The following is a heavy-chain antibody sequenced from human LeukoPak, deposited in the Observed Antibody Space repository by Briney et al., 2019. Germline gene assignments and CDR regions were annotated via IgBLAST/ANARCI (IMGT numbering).Heavy chain of an antibody. D-gene: IGHD3-22*01. CDR3: RRYYYDSSGYTFDY. V-gene: IGHV4-39*01. Sequence: SETLSLTCTVSGGSISSSSYYWGWIRQPPGKGLEWIGSIYYSGSTYYNPSLKSRVTISVDTSKNQFSLKLSSVTAADTAVYYCRRYYYDSSGYTFDYWGQGTLVTVSS. J-gene: IGHJ4*02. CDR2: IYYSGST. CDR1: GGSISSSSYY.